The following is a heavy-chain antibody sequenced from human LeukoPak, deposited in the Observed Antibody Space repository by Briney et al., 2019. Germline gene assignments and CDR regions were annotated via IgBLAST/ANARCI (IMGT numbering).Heavy chain of an antibody. Sequence: SETLSLTCTVSGGSINSDDYHWSWIRQPPGKGLEWIGYIYYSGSTYSNPSLKSRATISLDMSKNHISLKLSSVTVADTAVYYCARAMDGLDVWGQGTTVTVSS. CDR2: IYYSGST. D-gene: IGHD3-10*01. V-gene: IGHV4-30-4*01. CDR3: ARAMDGLDV. CDR1: GGSINSDDYH. J-gene: IGHJ6*02.